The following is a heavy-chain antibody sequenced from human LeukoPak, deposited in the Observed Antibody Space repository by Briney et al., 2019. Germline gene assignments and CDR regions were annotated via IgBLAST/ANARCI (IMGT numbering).Heavy chain of an antibody. CDR3: ARDHGERPAY. Sequence: GGSLRLSCAASGFTFSNYEMNWVRQAPGKGLEWVSYIGSSGSTIYYADSVKGRFTISRDNAKNSLYLQMHSLRAEDTAVYYCARDHGERPAYWGQGTLVTVSS. J-gene: IGHJ4*02. CDR2: IGSSGSTI. D-gene: IGHD4-17*01. V-gene: IGHV3-48*03. CDR1: GFTFSNYE.